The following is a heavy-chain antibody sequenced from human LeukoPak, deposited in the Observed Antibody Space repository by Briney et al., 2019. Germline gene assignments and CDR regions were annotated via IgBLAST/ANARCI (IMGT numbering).Heavy chain of an antibody. CDR2: IPYDGSNK. J-gene: IGHJ3*01. V-gene: IGHV3-30*03. CDR1: GFTFSSYG. CDR3: AGWPIYSDAFHV. Sequence: GRPLRLSCAASGFTFSSYGMHWVRQAPGKGLEWVAVIPYDGSNKYYADSVKGRFTISRDNAKNLLYLQMISLRAGDTAVYYCAGWPIYSDAFHVWGQGTMVTVSS. D-gene: IGHD2-21*01.